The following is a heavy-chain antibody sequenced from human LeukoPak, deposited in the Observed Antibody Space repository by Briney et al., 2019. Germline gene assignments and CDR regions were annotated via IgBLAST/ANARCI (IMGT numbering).Heavy chain of an antibody. V-gene: IGHV1-2*02. CDR2: INPNSGGT. D-gene: IGHD3-9*01. Sequence: GASVKVSCKASGYTFTGYYMHWVRQAPGQGLEWMGWINPNSGGTNYAQKFQGRVTMTRDTSTSTAYMELSRLRSDDTAVYYCAREGLYDILTGYYNWGQGTLVTVSS. J-gene: IGHJ4*02. CDR3: AREGLYDILTGYYN. CDR1: GYTFTGYY.